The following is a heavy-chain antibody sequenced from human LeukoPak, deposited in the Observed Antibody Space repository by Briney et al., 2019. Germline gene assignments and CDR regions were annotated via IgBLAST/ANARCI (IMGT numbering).Heavy chain of an antibody. Sequence: GGSLRLSCAASGFTFSTYAMSWVRQAPGKGLEWVSAISGGGASTYYADSVKGRFTISRDHPQNTLYLQMSSPRAEDTALYYCARTGLDESELLAWGQGTLVSVSS. D-gene: IGHD1-26*01. CDR1: GFTFSTYA. CDR3: ARTGLDESELLA. J-gene: IGHJ4*02. CDR2: ISGGGAST. V-gene: IGHV3-23*01.